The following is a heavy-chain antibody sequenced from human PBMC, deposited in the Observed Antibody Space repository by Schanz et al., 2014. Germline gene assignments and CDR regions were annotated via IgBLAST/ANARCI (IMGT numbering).Heavy chain of an antibody. CDR3: TRSTLWSYDV. CDR1: GGSISGDY. Sequence: QVQLQGSGPGLVKPSETLSLTCIVSGGSISGDYWSWIRQSPGKGLEWIGHLYDSASTNYNPSLESRFPISVDKSKNQFSLILSSMTAADTAVYYCTRSTLWSYDVWGRGTMVIVSS. V-gene: IGHV4-59*12. J-gene: IGHJ3*01. D-gene: IGHD2-21*01. CDR2: LYDSAST.